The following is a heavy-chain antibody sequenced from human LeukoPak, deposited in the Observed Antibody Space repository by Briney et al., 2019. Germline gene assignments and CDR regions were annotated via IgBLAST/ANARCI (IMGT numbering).Heavy chain of an antibody. CDR2: IRYDGSDK. CDR3: AKDKVALTGGRVDV. CDR1: GFTFSNYG. V-gene: IGHV3-30*02. J-gene: IGHJ6*04. Sequence: GGSLRLSCAASGFTFSNYGLHWVRQAPGKGLEWVTFIRYDGSDKYYADSVKGRFTISRDNSKNTLYLQMNSLRAEDTAVYYCAKDKVALTGGRVDVWGKGTTVTVSS. D-gene: IGHD7-27*01.